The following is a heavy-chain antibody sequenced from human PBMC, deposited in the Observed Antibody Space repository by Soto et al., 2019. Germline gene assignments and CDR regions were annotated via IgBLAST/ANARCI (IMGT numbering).Heavy chain of an antibody. CDR1: GDSINTPHYY. J-gene: IGHJ4*02. D-gene: IGHD5-12*01. CDR2: IYYSGST. Sequence: PSETLSLTCTVSGDSINTPHYYWSWIRQSPGKGLEWIGYIYYSGSTRYNPSLTSRVAVSLDTSKKQFFLMLTSVTAADTAVYYCARKTGYEVFDFWGQGTLVTVSS. CDR3: ARKTGYEVFDF. V-gene: IGHV4-30-4*01.